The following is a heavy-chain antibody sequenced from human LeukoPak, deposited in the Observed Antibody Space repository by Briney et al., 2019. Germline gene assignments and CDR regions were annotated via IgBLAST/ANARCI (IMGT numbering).Heavy chain of an antibody. CDR3: ATGLGSIVVVPAAIPLDY. CDR1: GGTISSYA. CDR2: IIPIFGTA. D-gene: IGHD2-2*02. V-gene: IGHV1-69*13. Sequence: GASVKVSCKASGGTISSYAISWVRQAPGQGLEWMGGIIPIFGTANYAQKFQGRVTISADESTFTAYMELSSLRSEDTAVYYCATGLGSIVVVPAAIPLDYWGQGTLVTVSS. J-gene: IGHJ4*02.